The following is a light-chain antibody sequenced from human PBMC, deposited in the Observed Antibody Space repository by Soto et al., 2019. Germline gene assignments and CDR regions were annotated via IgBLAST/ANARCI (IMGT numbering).Light chain of an antibody. CDR3: QQSYTSWWT. CDR1: QSISTH. V-gene: IGKV1-39*01. Sequence: DVQMTQSPSSLSSCLGEIGSIRCRASQSISTHLSWYQQKPGKAPKLLIYAASSLQSWVPSRFTGSGSGTDFTLTISSLQPEDFATYYCQQSYTSWWTFGQGTKVDIK. J-gene: IGKJ1*01. CDR2: AAS.